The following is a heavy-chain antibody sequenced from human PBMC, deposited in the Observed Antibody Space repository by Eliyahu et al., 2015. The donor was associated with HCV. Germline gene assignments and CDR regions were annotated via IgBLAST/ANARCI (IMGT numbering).Heavy chain of an antibody. D-gene: IGHD2-2*01. V-gene: IGHV1-18*01. CDR2: ISAYNGNT. CDR1: GYTFTXYG. CDR3: ARSHFYCSSTSCYGDDAFDI. J-gene: IGHJ3*02. Sequence: QVQLVQSGAEVKKPGASVXVSCKASGYTFTXYGISWVRPAPGQGLEWMGWISAYNGNTNYAQKLQGRVTMTTDTSTSTAYMELRSLRSDDTAVYYCARSHFYCSSTSCYGDDAFDIWGQGTMVTVSS.